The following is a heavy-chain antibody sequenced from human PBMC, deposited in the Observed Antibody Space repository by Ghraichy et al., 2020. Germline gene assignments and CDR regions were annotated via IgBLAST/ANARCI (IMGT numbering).Heavy chain of an antibody. D-gene: IGHD3-10*01. CDR2: IDYSGST. CDR1: GGSISNYD. J-gene: IGHJ4*02. CDR3: ARHAQIPSGVFDY. Sequence: TLSLTCTVSGGSISNYDWSWIRQPPGKGLEWIGYIDYSGSTNYNPSLESRVSISVDTSRNQFSLKLSSVIAADTAVYFCARHAQIPSGVFDYWGRGTLVIFSS. V-gene: IGHV4-59*08.